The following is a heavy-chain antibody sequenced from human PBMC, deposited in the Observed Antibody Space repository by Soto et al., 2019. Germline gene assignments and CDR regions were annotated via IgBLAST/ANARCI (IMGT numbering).Heavy chain of an antibody. CDR1: GGSISSYY. CDR3: TRSRRDTYYDFWSGYYGRSVDP. J-gene: IGHJ5*02. V-gene: IGHV4-59*08. Sequence: SETLSLTCTVSGGSISSYYWSWIRQPPGKGLEWIGFIYYGGSTNYNPSLKSRVTISVDTSKNQFSLKLSSVTAADTAVYFCTRSRRDTYYDFWSGYYGRSVDPWGQGTLVTVSS. CDR2: IYYGGST. D-gene: IGHD3-3*01.